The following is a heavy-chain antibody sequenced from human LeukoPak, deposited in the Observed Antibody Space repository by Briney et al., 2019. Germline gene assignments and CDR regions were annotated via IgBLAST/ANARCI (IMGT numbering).Heavy chain of an antibody. CDR3: ARDNTMIARGPAFDI. J-gene: IGHJ3*02. CDR2: ISSSSSYI. CDR1: GFTFSSYS. V-gene: IGHV3-21*01. Sequence: GGSLRLSCAASGFTFSSYSMNWVRQAPGKGLEGVSSISSSSSYIYYADSVKGRFTISRDNAKNSLYLQMNSLRAEDTAVYYCARDNTMIARGPAFDIWGQGTMVTVSS. D-gene: IGHD3-22*01.